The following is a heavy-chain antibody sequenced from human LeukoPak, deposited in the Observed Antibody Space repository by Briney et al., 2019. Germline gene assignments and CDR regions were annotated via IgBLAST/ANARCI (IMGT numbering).Heavy chain of an antibody. CDR1: VYIFSDDF. CDR2: SNPNGGGL. V-gene: IGHV1-2*06. D-gene: IGHD7-27*01. J-gene: IGHJ4*02. Sequence: VSLKSSCKASVYIFSDDFMHWVRHAPGHRLESRGRSNPNGGGLNNAQNIHGGVSRTRGTSINTAYMELSRLRSDDTAVYYCARDLPSTSNWELDYRGQGTPVTVS. CDR3: ARDLPSTSNWELDY.